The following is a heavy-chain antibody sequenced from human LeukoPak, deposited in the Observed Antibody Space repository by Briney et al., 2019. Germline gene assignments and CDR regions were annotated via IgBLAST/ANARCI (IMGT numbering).Heavy chain of an antibody. D-gene: IGHD3-3*01. V-gene: IGHV1-69*13. Sequence: SVKVSCKASGGTFSIYAISWVRQAPGQGLEWMGGIIPIFGTANYAQKFQGRVTITADESTSTAYMELSSLRSEDTAVYYCARNPLVGYYDFWSGYLYYGMDVWGQGTTVTVSS. J-gene: IGHJ6*02. CDR1: GGTFSIYA. CDR2: IIPIFGTA. CDR3: ARNPLVGYYDFWSGYLYYGMDV.